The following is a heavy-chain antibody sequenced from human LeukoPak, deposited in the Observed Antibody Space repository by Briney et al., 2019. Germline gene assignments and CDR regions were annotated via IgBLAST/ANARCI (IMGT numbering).Heavy chain of an antibody. CDR2: IRSDGSNK. CDR3: ARYSRYCSGGSCYSGYYYYMDV. V-gene: IGHV3-30*02. Sequence: GGSLRLSRAGSGFSFSSYGMHWVRQAPGKGLEWMAFIRSDGSNKYYADSVKGRFTISRDNSKNTLYLQMNSLRAEDTAVYYCARYSRYCSGGSCYSGYYYYMDVWGKGTTVTVSS. J-gene: IGHJ6*03. D-gene: IGHD2-15*01. CDR1: GFSFSSYG.